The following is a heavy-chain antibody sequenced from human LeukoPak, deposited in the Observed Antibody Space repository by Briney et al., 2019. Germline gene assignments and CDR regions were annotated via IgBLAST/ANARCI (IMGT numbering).Heavy chain of an antibody. D-gene: IGHD2-15*01. CDR1: GFTFSNYD. CDR3: VRGYCSGGSCYSSPLDY. Sequence: PGGSLRLSCAASGFTFSNYDMHWVRQGTRKGLEWVSTIGFGGDTYYSDSVKGRFTISRENAKNSLYLQMDNLRAGDTAVYSCVRGYCSGGSCYSSPLDYWGQGTLVTVSS. CDR2: IGFGGDT. V-gene: IGHV3-13*01. J-gene: IGHJ4*02.